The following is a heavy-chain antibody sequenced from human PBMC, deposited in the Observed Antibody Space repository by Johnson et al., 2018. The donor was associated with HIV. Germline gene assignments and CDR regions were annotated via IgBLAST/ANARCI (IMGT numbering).Heavy chain of an antibody. Sequence: VQLVESGGGLVQPGGSLKLSCAASGFTFSGSAMHWVRQASGKGLEWVGRIRSKTDGGTTDYAAPVKGRFTISRDDSKNTLYLQMNSLKTEDTAVYYCTTEKHAPRAKDKFMFLDNPVDAFDVWGQGTMVTFSS. CDR3: TTEKHAPRAKDKFMFLDNPVDAFDV. D-gene: IGHD3/OR15-3a*01. CDR2: IRSKTDGGTT. V-gene: IGHV3-15*01. CDR1: GFTFSGSA. J-gene: IGHJ3*01.